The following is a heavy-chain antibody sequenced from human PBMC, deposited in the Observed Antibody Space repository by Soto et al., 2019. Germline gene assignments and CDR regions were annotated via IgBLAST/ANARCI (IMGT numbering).Heavy chain of an antibody. CDR1: GGSFSGYY. CDR2: INHSGST. Sequence: SETLSLTCAVYGGSFSGYYWSWIRQPPGKGLEWIGEINHSGSTNYNPSLKSRVTISVDTSKNQFSLKLSSVTAADTAVYYCARGLRARNRDYVSDYWGQGTLVTVSS. J-gene: IGHJ4*02. CDR3: ARGLRARNRDYVSDY. D-gene: IGHD4-17*01. V-gene: IGHV4-34*01.